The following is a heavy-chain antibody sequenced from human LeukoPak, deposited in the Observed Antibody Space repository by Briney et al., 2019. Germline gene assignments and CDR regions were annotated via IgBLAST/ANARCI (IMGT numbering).Heavy chain of an antibody. CDR3: ARGRTTVTT. CDR2: INHSGST. Sequence: PSETLSLTCTVSGGSISSGGYYWSWIRQHPGKGLEWIGEINHSGSTNYNPSLKSRVTISVDTSKNQFSLKLSSVTAADTAVYYCARGRTTVTTWGQGTLVTVSS. V-gene: IGHV4-39*07. D-gene: IGHD4-17*01. J-gene: IGHJ5*02. CDR1: GGSISSGGYY.